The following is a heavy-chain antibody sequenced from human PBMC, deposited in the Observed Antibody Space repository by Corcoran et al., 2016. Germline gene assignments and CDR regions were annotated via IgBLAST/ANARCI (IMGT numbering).Heavy chain of an antibody. CDR1: GFTFSTYA. J-gene: IGHJ1*01. D-gene: IGHD3-22*01. Sequence: EVQLLESGGGLVQPGGSLRLSCAASGFTFSTYAMSWVRQAPGKGLEWVSAISDSGGNTYYTDSVQGRFTISRDNSKNTLYLQMNNLRAEDTAVYYCAKERANFYDSSGYYGYFQHWGQGTLVAVSS. CDR3: AKERANFYDSSGYYGYFQH. V-gene: IGHV3-23*01. CDR2: ISDSGGNT.